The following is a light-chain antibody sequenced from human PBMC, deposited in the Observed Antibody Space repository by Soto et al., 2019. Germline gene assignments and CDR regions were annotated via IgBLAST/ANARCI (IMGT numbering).Light chain of an antibody. V-gene: IGLV2-14*01. Sequence: QSVLTQPASVSGSPGQSITISCTGTNSDIGGYNYVSWFQQHPDKAPKLMIYDVHGRPSGVSIRFSGSKSGNTASLTISGLQAEDEADYYCSSFTSSGTRVFGTGTKLTVL. CDR2: DVH. J-gene: IGLJ1*01. CDR1: NSDIGGYNY. CDR3: SSFTSSGTRV.